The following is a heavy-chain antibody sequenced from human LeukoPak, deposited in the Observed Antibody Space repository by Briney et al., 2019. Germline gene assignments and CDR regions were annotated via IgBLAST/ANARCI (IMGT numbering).Heavy chain of an antibody. D-gene: IGHD6-19*01. CDR1: GFTFSSYG. CDR3: SRGGLVHMCYFDY. J-gene: IGHJ4*02. V-gene: IGHV3-30*02. Sequence: HAGGSLRLSCAASGFTFSSYGMHWVRQAPGKGLEWMAFIRYDGSNKYYADSVKGRFTISRDNSKNTLYLQMNSLRAEDTAVYYCSRGGLVHMCYFDYWGQGTLVTVSS. CDR2: IRYDGSNK.